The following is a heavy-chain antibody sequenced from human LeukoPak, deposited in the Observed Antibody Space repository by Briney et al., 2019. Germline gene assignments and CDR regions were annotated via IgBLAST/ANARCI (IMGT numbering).Heavy chain of an antibody. CDR1: GFTFSDYN. CDR2: IRYDGSNK. D-gene: IGHD3-22*01. CDR3: ARGGRGYYYDSSGYYPFDY. J-gene: IGHJ4*02. Sequence: PGGSLRLSCAASGFTFSDYNMRWIRQAPGKGLEWVAFIRYDGSNKYYADSVKGRFTISRDNSKNTLYLQMNSLRAEDTAVYYCARGGRGYYYDSSGYYPFDYWGQGTLVTVSS. V-gene: IGHV3-30*02.